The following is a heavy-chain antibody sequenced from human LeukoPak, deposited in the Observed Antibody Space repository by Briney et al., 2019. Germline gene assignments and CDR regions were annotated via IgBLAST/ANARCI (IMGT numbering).Heavy chain of an antibody. D-gene: IGHD1-26*01. V-gene: IGHV4-61*02. J-gene: IGHJ4*02. CDR3: ARGRYSGTYSLDY. CDR2: IYTSGST. Sequence: SETVSLTCTVSGGSISSGSYYWSWIRQPAGKGLEWIGRIYTSGSTNCNPSLKSRVTMSVDTPKNQFSLKLSSVTAADTAVYYCARGRYSGTYSLDYWGQGTLVTVSS. CDR1: GGSISSGSYY.